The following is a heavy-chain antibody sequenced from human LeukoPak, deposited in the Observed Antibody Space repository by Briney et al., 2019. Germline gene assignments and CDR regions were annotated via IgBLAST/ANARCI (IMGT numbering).Heavy chain of an antibody. Sequence: SETLSLTCTVSRGSISSSSYYWGWIRQPPGKGLGWIGSIYYSGSTYYNPPLKSRVTISVDTSKNQFSLRLSSVTAADTAVYYCARGPYYYDSNGPVNVWGKGTTVTVSS. J-gene: IGHJ6*04. D-gene: IGHD3-22*01. CDR3: ARGPYYYDSNGPVNV. CDR1: RGSISSSSYY. CDR2: IYYSGST. V-gene: IGHV4-39*07.